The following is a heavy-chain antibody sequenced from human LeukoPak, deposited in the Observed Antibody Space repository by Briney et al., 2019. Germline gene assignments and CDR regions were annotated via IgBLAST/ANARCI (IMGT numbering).Heavy chain of an antibody. Sequence: PGVSLRLSCAASGFTFSSYAMSWVRQAPGKGLEWVSAISGSGGSTYYADSVKGRFTISRDNSKNTLYLQMNSLRAEDTAVYYCAKDLLNNPEAYYWGQGTLVTVSS. J-gene: IGHJ4*02. CDR1: GFTFSSYA. CDR3: AKDLLNNPEAYY. D-gene: IGHD1/OR15-1a*01. CDR2: ISGSGGST. V-gene: IGHV3-23*01.